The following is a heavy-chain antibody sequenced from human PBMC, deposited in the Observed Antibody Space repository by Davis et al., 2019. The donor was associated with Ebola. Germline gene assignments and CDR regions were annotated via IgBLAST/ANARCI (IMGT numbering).Heavy chain of an antibody. CDR3: ARGSLSTYLYFGLDV. CDR2: ISSRGDYT. CDR1: GFTFSRFA. D-gene: IGHD2-2*01. J-gene: IGHJ6*04. V-gene: IGHV3-21*05. Sequence: PGGSLRLSCAASGFTFSRFAIHWVRQAPGKGLEWISYISSRGDYTNYADSVKGRFAISRDNAKNSLYLQMNSLRAEDTAVYYCARGSLSTYLYFGLDVWGKGTTVNVSS.